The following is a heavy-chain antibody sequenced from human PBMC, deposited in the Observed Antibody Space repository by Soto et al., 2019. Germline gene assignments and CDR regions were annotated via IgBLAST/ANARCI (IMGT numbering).Heavy chain of an antibody. Sequence: KVSCKASGYTFTSYGISWVRQAPGQGPEWMGWISAYNGNTNYAQKLQGRVTMTTDTSTSTAYMELRSLRSDDTAVYYCARRFAYYDFWSGYYSVPGHFDYWGQGTLVTVSS. CDR2: ISAYNGNT. CDR3: ARRFAYYDFWSGYYSVPGHFDY. V-gene: IGHV1-18*01. J-gene: IGHJ4*02. CDR1: GYTFTSYG. D-gene: IGHD3-3*01.